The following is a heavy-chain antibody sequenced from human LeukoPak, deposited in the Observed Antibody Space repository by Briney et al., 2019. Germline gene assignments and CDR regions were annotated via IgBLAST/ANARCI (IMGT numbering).Heavy chain of an antibody. Sequence: GGPLRLPCAASGFTFSSYAMSWVRQAPGKGLEWVSAISGSGGSTYYADSVKGRFTISRDNSKNTLYLQMNSLRAEDTAVYYCAKDPGDAFDIWGQGTMVTVSS. CDR3: AKDPGDAFDI. V-gene: IGHV3-23*01. CDR1: GFTFSSYA. CDR2: ISGSGGST. J-gene: IGHJ3*02.